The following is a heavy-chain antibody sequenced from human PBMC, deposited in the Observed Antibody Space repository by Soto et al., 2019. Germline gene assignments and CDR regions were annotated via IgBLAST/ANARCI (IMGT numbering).Heavy chain of an antibody. D-gene: IGHD6-19*01. Sequence: EVQLVESGGGLVQPGGSLRLSCAASGFTVSSNYMSWVRQAPGKGLEWVSVIYSGGSTYYADSVKGRFTISRDNSKITLYLQMNSLRAEDTALYYCARDLAYSSVWESYYYYYYMDVWGKGTTVTVSS. CDR3: ARDLAYSSVWESYYYYYYMDV. V-gene: IGHV3-66*01. CDR1: GFTVSSNY. CDR2: IYSGGST. J-gene: IGHJ6*03.